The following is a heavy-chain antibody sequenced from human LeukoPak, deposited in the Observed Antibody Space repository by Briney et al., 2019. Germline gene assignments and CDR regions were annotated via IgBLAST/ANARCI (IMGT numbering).Heavy chain of an antibody. D-gene: IGHD3-10*01. CDR1: GCTFTSYD. CDR3: ARGRGSGSSTYYYYMDV. Sequence: ASVKVSCKASGCTFTSYDINWVRQATGQGLEWMGWMNPNSGNTGYAQKFQGRVTMTRNTSISTAYMELSSLRSEDTAVYYCARGRGSGSSTYYYYMDVWGKGTTVTVSS. J-gene: IGHJ6*03. V-gene: IGHV1-8*01. CDR2: MNPNSGNT.